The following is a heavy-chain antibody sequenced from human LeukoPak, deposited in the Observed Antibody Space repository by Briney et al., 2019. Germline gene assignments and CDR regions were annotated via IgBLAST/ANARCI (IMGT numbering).Heavy chain of an antibody. D-gene: IGHD6-13*01. CDR2: VSSSGSTI. Sequence: GGSLRLSCAASGFTFSSYEMNWVRQAPGKGLGWVSYVSSSGSTIYYADSVKGRCTISRDNAKNSLYLQMNSLTAEATAVYYCEREGSSSQIDYWGQGTLVTVSS. J-gene: IGHJ4*02. CDR3: EREGSSSQIDY. V-gene: IGHV3-48*03. CDR1: GFTFSSYE.